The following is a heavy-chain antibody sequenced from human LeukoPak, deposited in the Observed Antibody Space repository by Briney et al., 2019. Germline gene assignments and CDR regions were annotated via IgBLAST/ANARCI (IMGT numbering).Heavy chain of an antibody. D-gene: IGHD2-15*01. V-gene: IGHV3-30*02. CDR2: IRYDGSNK. J-gene: IGHJ4*02. CDR3: VKDSLSSRLRYFES. CDR1: GFTFSSYG. Sequence: GGSLRLSCAASGFTFSSYGMHWVRQAPGKGLEWVAFIRYDGSNKYYADSVKGRFTISRDNSKNTLYLQMNSLRAEDTAVYYCVKDSLSSRLRYFESWGQGTLVTVSS.